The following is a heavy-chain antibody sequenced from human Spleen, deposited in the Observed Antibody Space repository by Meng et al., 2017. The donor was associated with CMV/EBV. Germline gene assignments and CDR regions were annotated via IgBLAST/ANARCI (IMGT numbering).Heavy chain of an antibody. CDR3: ARVPDSRAPEDDY. J-gene: IGHJ4*02. V-gene: IGHV1-69*05. CDR1: GGTFSSYG. Sequence: TASGGTFSSYGINWVRQAPGHGLEWIGNIIPMFRKTNYAQKFQGRVTITTGESSGTVFMELSSLTLDDTAIYFCARVPDSRAPEDDYWGQGTLVTVSS. CDR2: IIPMFRKT. D-gene: IGHD6-6*01.